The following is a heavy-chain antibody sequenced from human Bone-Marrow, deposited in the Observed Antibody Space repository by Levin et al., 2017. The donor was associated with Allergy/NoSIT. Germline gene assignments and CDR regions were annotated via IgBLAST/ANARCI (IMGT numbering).Heavy chain of an antibody. Sequence: SETLSLTCTVSGGSISGSSYYWGWIRQSPGRGLEWIGSVHYSGSPNYNPSLKSRVTISVDTSKNQIFLSLSSVTAGDTAVYYGARRRLAARRSWFDPWGQGTLVTVSS. CDR3: ARRRLAARRSWFDP. CDR1: GGSISGSSYY. J-gene: IGHJ5*02. D-gene: IGHD3-9*01. CDR2: VHYSGSP. V-gene: IGHV4-39*01.